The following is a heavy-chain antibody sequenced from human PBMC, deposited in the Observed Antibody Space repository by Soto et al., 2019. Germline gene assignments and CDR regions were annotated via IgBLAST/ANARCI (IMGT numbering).Heavy chain of an antibody. Sequence: EVQLVESGGGLVQPGGSLRLSCAASGFTVNRNYMSWVRQAPGKGLEWVSIIDRDDTTYYADSVKGRFIISRDNSKNTLYLQMNSLRAEDTAVYYCATRLGGYYYGMDIWGQGTTVIVSS. CDR2: IDRDDTT. J-gene: IGHJ6*02. CDR1: GFTVNRNY. CDR3: ATRLGGYYYGMDI. V-gene: IGHV3-66*01. D-gene: IGHD7-27*01.